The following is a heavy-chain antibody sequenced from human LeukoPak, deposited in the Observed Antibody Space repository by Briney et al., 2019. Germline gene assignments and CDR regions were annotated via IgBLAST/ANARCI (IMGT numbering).Heavy chain of an antibody. J-gene: IGHJ4*02. CDR2: IYYSGST. CDR1: GGSISSSSYY. Sequence: LETLSLTCTVSGGSISSSSYYWGWIRQPPGKGLEWIGSIYYSGSTYYNPSLKSRVTISVDTSKSQFSLKLSSVTAADTAVYYCARHSREYQLLGDFDYWGQGTLVTVSS. V-gene: IGHV4-39*01. CDR3: ARHSREYQLLGDFDY. D-gene: IGHD2-2*01.